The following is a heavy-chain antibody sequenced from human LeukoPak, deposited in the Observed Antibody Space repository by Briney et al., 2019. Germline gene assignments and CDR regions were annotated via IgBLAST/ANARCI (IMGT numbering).Heavy chain of an antibody. CDR2: INHSGST. Sequence: SETLSLTCAVYGGSFSGYHWSWIRQPPGKGLEWIGEINHSGSTNYNPSLKSRVTISVDTSKNQFSLKLSSVTAADTAVYYCARERIWGSYRYFDYWGQGTLVTVSS. CDR3: ARERIWGSYRYFDY. V-gene: IGHV4-34*01. J-gene: IGHJ4*02. CDR1: GGSFSGYH. D-gene: IGHD3-16*02.